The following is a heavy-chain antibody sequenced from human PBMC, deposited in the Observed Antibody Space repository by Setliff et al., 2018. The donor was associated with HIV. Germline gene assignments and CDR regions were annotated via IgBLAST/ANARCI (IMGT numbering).Heavy chain of an antibody. CDR3: ARGTYYYDSSGYFITNWFDP. V-gene: IGHV4-34*01. CDR2: IYHSGIV. Sequence: LSLTCAVYGAPFNGYYWAWIRQSPAKGLEWIGEIYHSGIVNYNPSLQSRVTISTDTSKNQFSLKLSSVTAADTAVYYCARGTYYYDSSGYFITNWFDPWGQGTLVTVSS. D-gene: IGHD3-22*01. CDR1: GAPFNGYY. J-gene: IGHJ5*02.